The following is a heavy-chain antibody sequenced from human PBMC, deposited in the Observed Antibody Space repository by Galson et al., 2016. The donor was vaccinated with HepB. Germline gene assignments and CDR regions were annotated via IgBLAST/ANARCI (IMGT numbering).Heavy chain of an antibody. CDR3: ARESPEASGQFDY. CDR2: ISSSSTSK. V-gene: IGHV3-21*01. D-gene: IGHD1-1*01. CDR1: GFTFSNYR. Sequence: SLRLSCAASGFTFSNYRMNWVRQAPGKGLEWISCISSSSTSKYYADSVKGRFTISRDNAKNSLYLQMNSLRGEDTAVYYCARESPEASGQFDYWGQGTLVTVSS. J-gene: IGHJ4*02.